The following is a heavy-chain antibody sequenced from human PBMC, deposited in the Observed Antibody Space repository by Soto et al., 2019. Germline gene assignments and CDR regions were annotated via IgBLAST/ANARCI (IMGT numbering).Heavy chain of an antibody. CDR1: GGTFSSYA. Sequence: SVKVSCKASGGTFSSYAISWVRQAPGQGLEWMGGIIPIFGTANYAQKFQGRVTITADKSTSTAYMELSSLRSEDTAVYYCARLRSRGAAAGNYWGQGTLVTVSS. D-gene: IGHD6-13*01. J-gene: IGHJ4*02. V-gene: IGHV1-69*06. CDR3: ARLRSRGAAAGNY. CDR2: IIPIFGTA.